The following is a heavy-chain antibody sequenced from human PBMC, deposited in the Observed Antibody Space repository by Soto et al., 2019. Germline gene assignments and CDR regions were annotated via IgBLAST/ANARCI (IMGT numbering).Heavy chain of an antibody. J-gene: IGHJ4*02. D-gene: IGHD3-9*01. Sequence: PSETLSLTCTVSGGSISSSSYYWGWIRQPPGKGLEWIGSIYYSGSTYYNPSLKSRVTISVDTSKNQFSLKLSSVTAADTAVYYCARLGYFDWFRPSYFDYWGQGTLVTVSS. V-gene: IGHV4-39*01. CDR1: GGSISSSSYY. CDR3: ARLGYFDWFRPSYFDY. CDR2: IYYSGST.